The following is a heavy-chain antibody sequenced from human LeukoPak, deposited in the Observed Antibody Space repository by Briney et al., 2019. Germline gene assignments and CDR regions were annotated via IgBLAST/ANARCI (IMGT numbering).Heavy chain of an antibody. CDR3: AVGHYYHSSGYLFDS. V-gene: IGHV4-30-4*01. J-gene: IGHJ4*02. CDR1: GGSISTGDYY. D-gene: IGHD3-22*01. Sequence: PSQTLSLTCTVSGGSISTGDYYWSWIRQPPGKGLEYIGYIYYSGSTYYNPSLKSRITISVDTSKNQFSLKLSSVPAADTAVYYCAVGHYYHSSGYLFDSWGQGTLVTVFS. CDR2: IYYSGST.